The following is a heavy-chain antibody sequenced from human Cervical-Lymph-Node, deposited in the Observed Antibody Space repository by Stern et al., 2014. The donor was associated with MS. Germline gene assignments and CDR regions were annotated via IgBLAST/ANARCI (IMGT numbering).Heavy chain of an antibody. V-gene: IGHV4-61*08. D-gene: IGHD1-26*01. CDR1: GDSVSSEDYY. CDR2: IYYRGRP. J-gene: IGHJ6*02. CDR3: ARSGYYGIDV. Sequence: QVQLQESGPGLVRPSETLSLTCTASGDSVSSEDYYWSWIRQSPGKDLEWIGYIYYRGRPNYNPSLKSRLTISIDTPKNQFPLKLISVTAADTAVYYCARSGYYGIDVRGQGTTVIVSS.